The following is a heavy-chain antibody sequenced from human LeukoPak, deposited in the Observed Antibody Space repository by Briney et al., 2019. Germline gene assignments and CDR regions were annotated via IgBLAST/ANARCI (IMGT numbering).Heavy chain of an antibody. Sequence: GASVKVSCKASGYTFTGYYMHWVRQAPGQGLEWMGWINPNSGGTNYAQKFQGRVTMTRDTSISTAYMELSRLRSDDTAVYYCASATLRCSGGSCYEMDVWAKGPRSPSPQ. D-gene: IGHD2-15*01. V-gene: IGHV1-2*02. J-gene: IGHJ6*04. CDR2: INPNSGGT. CDR1: GYTFTGYY. CDR3: ASATLRCSGGSCYEMDV.